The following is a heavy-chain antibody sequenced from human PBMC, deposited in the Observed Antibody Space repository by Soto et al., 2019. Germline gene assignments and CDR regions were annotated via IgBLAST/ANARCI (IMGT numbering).Heavy chain of an antibody. V-gene: IGHV3-33*01. D-gene: IGHD6-25*01. CDR3: ARRRGHSSGAGGWFEP. J-gene: IGHJ5*02. CDR1: GFTFSSYG. CDR2: IWCDGSNK. Sequence: GGSLRLSCAASGFTFSSYGMHCVRQAPGKGLEWGEVIWCDGSNKYYADSVKGRFNISRDNSKNTLYLQMNSLRAGDTAVYYCARRRGHSSGAGGWFEPWGHGTLVTGSS.